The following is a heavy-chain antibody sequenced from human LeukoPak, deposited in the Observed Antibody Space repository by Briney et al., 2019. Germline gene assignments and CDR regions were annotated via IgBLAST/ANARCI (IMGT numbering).Heavy chain of an antibody. Sequence: SQTLSLTCTVSGGSISSGGYYWSWIRQHPGKGLEWIGEINHSGSTNYNPSLKSRVTISVDTSKNQFSLKLSSVTAADTAVYYCARGRIAAAGLDPWGQGTLVTVSS. CDR3: ARGRIAAAGLDP. CDR2: INHSGST. CDR1: GGSISSGGYY. D-gene: IGHD6-13*01. V-gene: IGHV4-31*03. J-gene: IGHJ5*02.